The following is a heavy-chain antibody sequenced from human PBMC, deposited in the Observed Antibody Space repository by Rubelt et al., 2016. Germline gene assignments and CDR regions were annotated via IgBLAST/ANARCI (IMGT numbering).Heavy chain of an antibody. CDR2: IYYSGDT. D-gene: IGHD6-19*01. CDR3: ARQLTYTRGWYFDQ. J-gene: IGHJ4*02. Sequence: QMQLQESGPGLVKPSETLSLTCTVSGGSIRSHDWSWIRQPPGKGLEWIGYIYYSGDTNYNPSFESRVTISVDTSKNQFSLKRGPVSAADTAVDYCARQLTYTRGWYFDQLGQGTLVTVSS. V-gene: IGHV4-59*08. CDR1: GGSIRSHD.